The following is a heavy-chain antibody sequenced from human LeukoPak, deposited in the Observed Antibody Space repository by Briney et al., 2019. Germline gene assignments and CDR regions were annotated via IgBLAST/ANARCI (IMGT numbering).Heavy chain of an antibody. CDR3: ARSRGGSYLFGY. CDR2: IYTSGSS. V-gene: IGHV4-61*02. Sequence: PSQTLSLTCTVSGASISSGSYYWTWIRQPAGKGLEWIGRIYTSGSSDYNPSLKSRVTISVDTSKNQFSLNLNSVTAADTAVYYCARSRGGSYLFGYWGQGTLVTVSS. J-gene: IGHJ4*02. D-gene: IGHD1-26*01. CDR1: GASISSGSYY.